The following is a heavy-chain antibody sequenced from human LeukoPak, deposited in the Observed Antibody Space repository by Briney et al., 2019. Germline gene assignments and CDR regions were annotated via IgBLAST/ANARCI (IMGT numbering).Heavy chain of an antibody. D-gene: IGHD2-21*01. CDR3: ARDLVQFDP. CDR2: IYYSGST. CDR1: GGSISSYY. V-gene: IGHV4-59*01. Sequence: SETLSLTCTASGGSISSYYWSWIRQPPGKGLEWIGYIYYSGSTNYNPSLKSRVTISVDTSKNQFSLKLSSVTAADTAVYYCARDLVQFDPWGQGTLVTVSS. J-gene: IGHJ5*02.